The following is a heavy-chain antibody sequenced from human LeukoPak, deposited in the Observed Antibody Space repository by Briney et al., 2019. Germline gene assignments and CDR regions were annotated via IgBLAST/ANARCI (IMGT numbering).Heavy chain of an antibody. D-gene: IGHD3-3*01. CDR1: GFTVSSNY. Sequence: PGGSLRLSCAASGFTVSSNYMSWVRQAPGKGLEWVSLIYSGGSTYYADSVKGRFTISRDNSKNTLYFQLNSLRAEDTAVYYCARDGITIFGVYYYGMDVWGQGTTVTVSS. CDR2: IYSGGST. CDR3: ARDGITIFGVYYYGMDV. V-gene: IGHV3-66*01. J-gene: IGHJ6*02.